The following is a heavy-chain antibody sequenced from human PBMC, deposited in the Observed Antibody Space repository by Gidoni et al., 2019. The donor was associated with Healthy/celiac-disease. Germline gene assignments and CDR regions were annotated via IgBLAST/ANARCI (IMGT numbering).Heavy chain of an antibody. Sequence: EVQLVESGGGLVQPGGSLRLSCAASGFTFSSYSMNWVRQAPGKGLEWVSYISSSSSTIYYADSVKGRFTISRDNAKNSLYLQMNSLRAEDTTVYYCARDKEDGGQWLDLLYYFDYWGQGTLVTVSS. D-gene: IGHD6-19*01. V-gene: IGHV3-48*01. CDR3: ARDKEDGGQWLDLLYYFDY. CDR1: GFTFSSYS. CDR2: ISSSSSTI. J-gene: IGHJ4*02.